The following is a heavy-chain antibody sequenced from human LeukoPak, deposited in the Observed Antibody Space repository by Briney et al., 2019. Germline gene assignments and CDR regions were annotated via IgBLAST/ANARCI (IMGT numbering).Heavy chain of an antibody. CDR2: IIPILGIA. CDR3: ATPMSYDSSGYYPLRY. V-gene: IGHV1-69*04. Sequence: ASVKVSCKASGGTFSSYAISWVRQAPGQGLEWMGRIIPILGIANYAQKFQGRVTITADKSTSTAYMELSSLRSEDTAVYYCATPMSYDSSGYYPLRYWGQGTLVTVSS. CDR1: GGTFSSYA. D-gene: IGHD3-22*01. J-gene: IGHJ4*02.